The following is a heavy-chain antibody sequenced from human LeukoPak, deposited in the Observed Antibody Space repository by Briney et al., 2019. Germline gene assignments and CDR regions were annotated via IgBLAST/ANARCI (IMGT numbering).Heavy chain of an antibody. CDR3: ARGVGDGYNLFDY. Sequence: ASVKVSCKASGYTFTSYDISWVRQAPGQGLEWMGRIIPIFGIANYAQKFQGRVTITADKSTSTAYMELSSLRSEDTAVYYCARGVGDGYNLFDYWGQGTLVTVSS. CDR1: GYTFTSYD. CDR2: IIPIFGIA. J-gene: IGHJ4*02. D-gene: IGHD5-24*01. V-gene: IGHV1-69*04.